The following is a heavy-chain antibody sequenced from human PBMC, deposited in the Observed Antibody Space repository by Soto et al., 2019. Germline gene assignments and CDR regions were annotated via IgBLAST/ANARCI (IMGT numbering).Heavy chain of an antibody. CDR1: GYTFTNND. Sequence: QVQLVQSGAEVREPGASVKVSCKASGYTFTNNDINWMRQATGQGLEWMGWMNPNTGNTGYAQNFHGRVTMTRNSSITAAYMELSNLRSVYTSVFYCARGRYNYFDYLGQGTMDIV. CDR2: MNPNTGNT. CDR3: ARGRYNYFDY. J-gene: IGHJ4*02. V-gene: IGHV1-8*01. D-gene: IGHD1-20*01.